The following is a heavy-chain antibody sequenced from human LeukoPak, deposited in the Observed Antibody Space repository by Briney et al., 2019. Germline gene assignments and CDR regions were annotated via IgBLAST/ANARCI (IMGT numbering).Heavy chain of an antibody. D-gene: IGHD6-13*01. CDR2: IRYDGSNK. J-gene: IGHJ4*02. Sequence: GGSLRLSCAASGLTFSSYGMHWVRQAPGKGLEWVAFIRYDGSNKYYADSVKARFTISRDNSKNTLYLQMNSLRAEDTAVYYCAKGIAAAGTGGYWGQGTLVTVSS. CDR3: AKGIAAAGTGGY. V-gene: IGHV3-30*02. CDR1: GLTFSSYG.